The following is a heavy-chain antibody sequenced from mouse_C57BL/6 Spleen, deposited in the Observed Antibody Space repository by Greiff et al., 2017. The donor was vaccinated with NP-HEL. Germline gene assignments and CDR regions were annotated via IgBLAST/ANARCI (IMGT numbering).Heavy chain of an antibody. D-gene: IGHD1-1*01. Sequence: QVQLQQSGPELVKPGASVKISCKASGYAFSSSWMNWVKQRPGQGLEWIGRIYPGDGDTNYNGKFKGKATLTADKSSSTAYMQLSSLTSLNSAVYFCAKEVITTTVATDYFDYWGQGTTLTVSS. CDR3: AKEVITTTVATDYFDY. J-gene: IGHJ2*01. V-gene: IGHV1-82*01. CDR1: GYAFSSSW. CDR2: IYPGDGDT.